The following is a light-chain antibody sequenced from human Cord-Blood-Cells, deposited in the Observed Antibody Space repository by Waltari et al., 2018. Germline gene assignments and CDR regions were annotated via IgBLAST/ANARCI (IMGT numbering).Light chain of an antibody. J-gene: IGKJ3*01. CDR2: SAS. Sequence: DIQMTQSPSSLSAAVGDRATITCRASQSISSYLYWYQQKQGKARKLLIYSASILQSGVPSRLSASGSGTDFTLTISSVQPEHFATYYCQQSYITPPFTFGPGTKVDIK. V-gene: IGKV1-39*01. CDR1: QSISSY. CDR3: QQSYITPPFT.